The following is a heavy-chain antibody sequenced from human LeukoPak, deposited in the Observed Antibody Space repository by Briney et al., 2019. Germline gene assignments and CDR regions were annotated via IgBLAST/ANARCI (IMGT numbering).Heavy chain of an antibody. CDR2: IRANGETT. CDR1: GFTFTHYG. J-gene: IGHJ4*02. CDR3: ARDGKGLAYYFDY. D-gene: IGHD6-19*01. V-gene: IGHV3-48*04. Sequence: GGSLRLSCAASGFTFTHYGMNWVRQAPGKGLEWVSGIRANGETTYYADSVRGRFTISRDNAKNSLYLQMNSLRAEDTAVYYCARDGKGLAYYFDYWGQGTLVTVSS.